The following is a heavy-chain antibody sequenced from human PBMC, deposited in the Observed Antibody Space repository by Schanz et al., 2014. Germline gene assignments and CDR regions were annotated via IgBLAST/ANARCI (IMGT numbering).Heavy chain of an antibody. J-gene: IGHJ5*02. CDR3: ARGPLGTSP. CDR1: GYTFISYG. V-gene: IGHV1-18*01. D-gene: IGHD5-12*01. CDR2: ISAYNGNT. Sequence: QVQLVQSGAEVKKPGASVKVSCKASGYTFISYGINWVRQAPGQGLEWMGWISAYNGNTNYAQKLQGRVTMTRDTSTSTVYMELSSLKSEDTAVYYCARGPLGTSPWGQGTLVTGSS.